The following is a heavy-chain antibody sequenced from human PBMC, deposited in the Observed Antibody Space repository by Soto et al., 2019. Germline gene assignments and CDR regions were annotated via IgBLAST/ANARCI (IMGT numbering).Heavy chain of an antibody. J-gene: IGHJ4*02. V-gene: IGHV4-34*01. CDR1: SESFSKYY. Sequence: QVQLQQWGAGLLKSSETLSLTCAVYSESFSKYYWNWIRQSPGKGLEWIGEINQSGSTNYNPSLKSRVHISIDTSKNQFSLKLNSVTAADTAMYYCARGYYYASGSSFPYWGQGTLVTVYS. D-gene: IGHD3-10*01. CDR3: ARGYYYASGSSFPY. CDR2: INQSGST.